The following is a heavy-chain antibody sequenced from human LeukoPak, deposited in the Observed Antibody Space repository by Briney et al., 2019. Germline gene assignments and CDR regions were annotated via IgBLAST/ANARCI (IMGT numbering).Heavy chain of an antibody. CDR3: AREWERLAFDL. V-gene: IGHV1-46*01. CDR1: GYTFTGYY. J-gene: IGHJ2*01. D-gene: IGHD1-26*01. CDR2: INPSGGST. Sequence: ASVKVSCKASGYTFTGYYMHWVRQAPGQGLEWMGIINPSGGSTSYAQKFQGRVTMTRDTSTSTVYMKLSSLRSEDTAVYYCAREWERLAFDLWGRGTLVTVSS.